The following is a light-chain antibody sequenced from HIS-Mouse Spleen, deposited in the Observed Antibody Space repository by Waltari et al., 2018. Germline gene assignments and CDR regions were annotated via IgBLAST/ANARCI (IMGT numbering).Light chain of an antibody. Sequence: DIQLTQSPSFLSASVGDRVTITCRASQGISSSLAWYQQKPGKVPKILIYSASTLQSGVPSRFSGSGSGTEVTLTISSLHPEDFATYYCQQLNSYPWKFGQGTKVEIK. CDR3: QQLNSYPWK. J-gene: IGKJ1*01. V-gene: IGKV1-9*01. CDR1: QGISSS. CDR2: SAS.